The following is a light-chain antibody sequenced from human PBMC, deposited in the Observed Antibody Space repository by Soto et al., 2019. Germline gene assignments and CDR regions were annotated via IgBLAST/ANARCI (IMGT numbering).Light chain of an antibody. CDR1: SSDIGTNS. Sequence: QSVLTQPPSASKTPGQRVTISCSGSSSDIGTNSVYWYQHLPGTAPKLLIYKKDQRPSGVPERFSGSRSGTSASLAITGLRSEDEADYYCASWDDSLNGIVFGGGTKVTVL. CDR2: KKD. J-gene: IGLJ2*01. CDR3: ASWDDSLNGIV. V-gene: IGLV1-47*01.